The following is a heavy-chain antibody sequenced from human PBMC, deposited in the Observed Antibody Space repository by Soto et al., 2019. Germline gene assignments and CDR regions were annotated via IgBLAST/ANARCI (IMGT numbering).Heavy chain of an antibody. D-gene: IGHD4-17*01. Sequence: LRLSCAASGFTFSYYWMHWVRQAPGQGLVWVSRIHSDGSSTTYADSVKGRFTISRDNAKNTLYLQMNSLRAEDTAVYYCARAPYGYFDYWGQGALVTVSS. CDR1: GFTFSYYW. CDR2: IHSDGSST. V-gene: IGHV3-74*01. CDR3: ARAPYGYFDY. J-gene: IGHJ4*02.